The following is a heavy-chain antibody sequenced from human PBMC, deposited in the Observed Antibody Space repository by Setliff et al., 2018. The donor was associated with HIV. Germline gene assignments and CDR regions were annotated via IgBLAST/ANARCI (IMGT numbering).Heavy chain of an antibody. Sequence: ASVKVSCKASRYTFTGHYMHWVRKAPGQGLEWMGWINPNSGDIKYAHKFQGRVTMTRDTSISTAFMELSSLTSEDSAVYYCARGGGSSYLYDSRGSEYFQFWGQGALVTVSS. CDR3: ARGGGSSYLYDSRGSEYFQF. J-gene: IGHJ1*01. CDR1: RYTFTGHY. CDR2: INPNSGDI. V-gene: IGHV1-2*07. D-gene: IGHD3-22*01.